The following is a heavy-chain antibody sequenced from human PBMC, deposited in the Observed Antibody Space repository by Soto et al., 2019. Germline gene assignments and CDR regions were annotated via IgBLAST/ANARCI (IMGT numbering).Heavy chain of an antibody. CDR2: IHTDGSSI. J-gene: IGHJ4*02. V-gene: IGHV3-74*01. D-gene: IGHD6-13*01. Sequence: EVQLVESGGGLVQPGGSLRLSCAASGFTFSNYWMHWVRQAPGRGLVWVSRIHTDGSSISYADSVKGRFTISRDNANNTLYLQMTSLRAEDTAVYYCTRGPFYSSSWLDYWGQGTLVTVSS. CDR1: GFTFSNYW. CDR3: TRGPFYSSSWLDY.